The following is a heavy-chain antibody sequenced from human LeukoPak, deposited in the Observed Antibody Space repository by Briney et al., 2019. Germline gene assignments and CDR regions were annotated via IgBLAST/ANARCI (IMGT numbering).Heavy chain of an antibody. J-gene: IGHJ4*02. CDR1: GFSFRDFW. V-gene: IGHV3-7*01. D-gene: IGHD5-12*01. CDR3: ARFGYSGWNLEY. CDR2: INQGGSVK. Sequence: GGSLSLSCAASGFSFRDFWMTWVRQPPGKGLEWVANINQGGSVKYYVDSVKGRFTISRDDAKSSLYVQMNSLRDEDTAVYYCARFGYSGWNLEYWGQGTLVAVSS.